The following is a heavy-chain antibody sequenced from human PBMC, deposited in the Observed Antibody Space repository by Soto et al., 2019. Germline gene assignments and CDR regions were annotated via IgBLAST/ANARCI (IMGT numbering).Heavy chain of an antibody. CDR1: GFTFSSYS. J-gene: IGHJ4*02. CDR3: AAYYYDSSGPRDY. V-gene: IGHV3-48*01. CDR2: ISSSSSTI. D-gene: IGHD3-22*01. Sequence: GGSLRLSCAASGFTFSSYSMNWVRQAPGKGLEWVSYISSSSSTIYYADSVKGRFTISRDNAKNSLYLQMNSLRAEDTAVYYCAAYYYDSSGPRDYWGQGTLVTVSS.